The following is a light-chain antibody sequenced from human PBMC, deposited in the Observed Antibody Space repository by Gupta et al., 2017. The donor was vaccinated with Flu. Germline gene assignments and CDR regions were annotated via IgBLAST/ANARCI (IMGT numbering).Light chain of an antibody. Sequence: LSLSPGERATLSCRASQSVSSYLAWYQQKPGQAPRLLIYDASNRATGIPARFSGSGYGTDFTLTISSLEPEDFAVYYCQQRSNPMYTFGQGTKLEIK. CDR1: QSVSSY. CDR2: DAS. J-gene: IGKJ2*01. CDR3: QQRSNPMYT. V-gene: IGKV3-11*01.